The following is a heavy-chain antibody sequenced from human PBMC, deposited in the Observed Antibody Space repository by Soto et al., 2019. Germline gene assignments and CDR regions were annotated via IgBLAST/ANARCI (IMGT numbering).Heavy chain of an antibody. D-gene: IGHD2-2*01. J-gene: IGHJ4*02. V-gene: IGHV4-31*03. CDR3: ARVVRSPPAAMGDEYYFDY. Sequence: QVQLQESGPGLVKPSQTLSLTCTVSGGSISSGGYYWSWIRQHPGKGLEWLGYIYYSWSTYYDPSRKRRVTISVDTTKNQFALKLSSVTAADTGVYYCARVVRSPPAAMGDEYYFDYWGQGTLVTVSS. CDR1: GGSISSGGYY. CDR2: IYYSWST.